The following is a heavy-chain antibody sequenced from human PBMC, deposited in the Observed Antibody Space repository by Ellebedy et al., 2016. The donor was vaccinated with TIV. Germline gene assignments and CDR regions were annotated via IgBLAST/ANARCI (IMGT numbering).Heavy chain of an antibody. D-gene: IGHD3-22*01. CDR1: GFTFSSFA. CDR2: ISGGGDIT. CDR3: AKGSSSGFNYDRVGSEY. V-gene: IGHV3-23*01. Sequence: GGSLRLSCAASGFTFSSFAMHWVRQAPGKGLEWLSVISGGGDITYHADSVKGRFTITRDNSKNTLFLQMDRLRAEDTAVYYCAKGSSSGFNYDRVGSEYWGQGTRVTVSS. J-gene: IGHJ4*02.